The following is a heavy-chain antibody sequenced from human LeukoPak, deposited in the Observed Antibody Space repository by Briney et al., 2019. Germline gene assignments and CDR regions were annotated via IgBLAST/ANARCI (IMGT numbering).Heavy chain of an antibody. CDR1: GFTFSSYS. J-gene: IGHJ4*02. CDR3: ARVGGSYGRNSYFDN. D-gene: IGHD4-23*01. CDR2: ISSSSSYI. Sequence: GGSLRLSCAASGFTFSSYSINGVRQAPGKGLEWVSSISSSSSYIYYADSVKGRFTISGDNAKNSLYLQMNSLRAEDTAVYYCARVGGSYGRNSYFDNWGQGTPVTVSS. V-gene: IGHV3-21*01.